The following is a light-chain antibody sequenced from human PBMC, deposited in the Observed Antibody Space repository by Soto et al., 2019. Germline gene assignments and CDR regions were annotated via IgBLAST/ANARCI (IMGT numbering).Light chain of an antibody. V-gene: IGKV1-33*01. J-gene: IGKJ5*01. CDR2: DAS. CDR3: QQYENLPT. Sequence: IHMTQSPSCLSACFGGIVTIPCQASQNINNYLNWYQQKPGRVPKLLIYDASNLEAGVPSRFRGSGSGTDFTFTISRLQPEDIATYYCQQYENLPTFGQGTRLETK. CDR1: QNINNY.